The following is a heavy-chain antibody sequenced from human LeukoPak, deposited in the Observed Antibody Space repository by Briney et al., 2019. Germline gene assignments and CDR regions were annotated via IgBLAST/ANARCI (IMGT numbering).Heavy chain of an antibody. CDR1: GFTFSSYG. CDR3: AKELYSSGWSRWFDP. Sequence: GRSLRLSCAASGFTFSSYGMHWVRQAPGKGLEWVAVIWYDGSNKYYADSVKGRFTISRDNSKNTLYLQMNSLRAEDTALYYCAKELYSSGWSRWFDPWGQGTLVTVSS. D-gene: IGHD6-19*01. CDR2: IWYDGSNK. J-gene: IGHJ5*02. V-gene: IGHV3-33*06.